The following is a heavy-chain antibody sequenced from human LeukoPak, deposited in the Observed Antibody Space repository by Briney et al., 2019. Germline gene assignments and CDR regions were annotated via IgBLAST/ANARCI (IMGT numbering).Heavy chain of an antibody. Sequence: SETLSLTCTVSGGFISSGSYYCTWIRQPAGKGLEWIGRTYTSGTTNYNSSLKSRVTISGDTSKNQFSLKMSSLTAADTAVYYCARDQYYYDSSGHYRFDYWGQGTLVTVSS. CDR2: TYTSGTT. CDR3: ARDQYYYDSSGHYRFDY. J-gene: IGHJ4*02. CDR1: GGFISSGSYY. V-gene: IGHV4-61*02. D-gene: IGHD3-22*01.